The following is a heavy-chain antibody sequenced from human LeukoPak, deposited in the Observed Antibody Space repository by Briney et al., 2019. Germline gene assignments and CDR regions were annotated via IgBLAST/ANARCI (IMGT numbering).Heavy chain of an antibody. CDR1: GGSISSYY. Sequence: SETLSLTCTVSGGSISSYYWSWIRQPPGKGLEWIGYIYYSGSTNYNPSLKSRVTISVDTSKNQFSLKLSSVTAADTAVYYCARQGSGSRYYFDYWGQGTLVTVSS. J-gene: IGHJ4*02. CDR3: ARQGSGSRYYFDY. CDR2: IYYSGST. V-gene: IGHV4-59*08. D-gene: IGHD1-26*01.